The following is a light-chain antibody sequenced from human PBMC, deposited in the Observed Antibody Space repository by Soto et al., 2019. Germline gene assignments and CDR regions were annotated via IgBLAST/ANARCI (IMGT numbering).Light chain of an antibody. CDR3: YQYHSSPLLT. J-gene: IGKJ3*01. Sequence: EIVMTQSPATLSVSPGERATLSCRASQSVSSNLAWYKQKPGQAHRRLIYGASTRATDIPARFSGSRSGTEFTLTSSSLQSGELAVYNCYQYHSSPLLTFGHGTNVDI. CDR1: QSVSSN. CDR2: GAS. V-gene: IGKV3-15*01.